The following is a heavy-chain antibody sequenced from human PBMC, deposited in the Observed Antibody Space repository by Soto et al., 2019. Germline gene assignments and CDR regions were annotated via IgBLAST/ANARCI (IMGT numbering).Heavy chain of an antibody. CDR3: ARQRALPAASSDY. Sequence: SETLSLTCTVSGGSTSGHYWSWFRQPPGKGLEWIGYIYHSGSANYNPSLKSRVTISIDTSKNQFSLRLSSVTAADTAMYYCARQRALPAASSDYWGQGTLVTVS. J-gene: IGHJ4*02. CDR2: IYHSGSA. D-gene: IGHD2-2*01. V-gene: IGHV4-59*08. CDR1: GGSTSGHY.